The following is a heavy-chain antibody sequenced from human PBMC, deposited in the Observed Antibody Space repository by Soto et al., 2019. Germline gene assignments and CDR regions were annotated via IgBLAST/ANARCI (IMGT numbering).Heavy chain of an antibody. J-gene: IGHJ6*02. Sequence: SETLSLTCTVSGGSISSYYWSWIRQPPGKGLEWIGYIYYSGSTNYNPSLKSRVTISVDTSKNQFSLKLSSVTAADTAVYYCARLGYGSEYYYGMDVWGQGTTVTVSS. CDR2: IYYSGST. CDR1: GGSISSYY. CDR3: ARLGYGSEYYYGMDV. D-gene: IGHD3-10*01. V-gene: IGHV4-59*01.